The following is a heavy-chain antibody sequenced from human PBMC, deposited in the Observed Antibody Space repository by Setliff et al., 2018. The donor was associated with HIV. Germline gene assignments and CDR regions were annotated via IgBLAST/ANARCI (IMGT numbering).Heavy chain of an antibody. CDR3: ARRYSYGFGY. CDR2: IYYSGST. CDR1: GGSISSSGYY. Sequence: SETLSLTCTVSGGSISSSGYYWGWIRQPPGKGLEWIGSIYYSGSTYYNPSLGSRVTISADTSKNQFSLRLSSVIAADTAVYYCARRYSYGFGYWGQGTLVTVSS. V-gene: IGHV4-39*01. J-gene: IGHJ4*02. D-gene: IGHD5-18*01.